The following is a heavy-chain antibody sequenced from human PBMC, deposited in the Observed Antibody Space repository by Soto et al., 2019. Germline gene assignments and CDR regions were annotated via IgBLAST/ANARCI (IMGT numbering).Heavy chain of an antibody. CDR2: IDTSSTYI. CDR1: GFSFSSFT. CDR3: ARETGSYNWNDGLMDV. J-gene: IGHJ6*02. V-gene: IGHV3-21*02. Sequence: EVQLVESGGGLVKPGGSLRLSCAASGFSFSSFTMNWVRQAPGKGREWVSSIDTSSTYIYYADSVTGRLTISRDNAKKSVYLQMHSLRAEDTAVFYCARETGSYNWNDGLMDVWGLGTTVTVSS. D-gene: IGHD1-20*01.